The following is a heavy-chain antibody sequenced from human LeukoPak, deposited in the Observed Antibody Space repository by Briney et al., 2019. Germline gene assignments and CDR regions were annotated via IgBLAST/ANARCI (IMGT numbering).Heavy chain of an antibody. CDR3: ARGFDYYDSSADY. V-gene: IGHV3-74*01. CDR2: IKSDGSSA. J-gene: IGHJ4*02. Sequence: PGGSLRLSCAASGFTFSSYWMHWVRQAPGQGLVWVSRIKSDGSSAFYADSVKGRFTISRDNAKNTLYLQMNTLRAEDTAVYYCARGFDYYDSSADYWGRGTLVTVSS. CDR1: GFTFSSYW. D-gene: IGHD3-22*01.